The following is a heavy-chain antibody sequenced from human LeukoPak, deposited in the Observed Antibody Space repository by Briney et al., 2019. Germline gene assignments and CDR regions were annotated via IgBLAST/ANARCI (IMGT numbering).Heavy chain of an antibody. CDR2: IYSSGST. D-gene: IGHD4-23*01. Sequence: SETLSLTCTVSGGSISSYYWSWIRQPAGKGLEWIGRIYSSGSTNYNPSLKSRVTMSVDTSKSQFSLKLSSVTAADTAVYYCARDSTYGGNSGFDYWGQGTLVTVSS. CDR1: GGSISSYY. CDR3: ARDSTYGGNSGFDY. V-gene: IGHV4-4*07. J-gene: IGHJ4*02.